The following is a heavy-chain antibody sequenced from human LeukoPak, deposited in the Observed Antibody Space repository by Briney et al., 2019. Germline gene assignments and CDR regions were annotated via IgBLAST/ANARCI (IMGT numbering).Heavy chain of an antibody. Sequence: GGSLRLSCAASGFTFSGSALHWVRQASGKWLEWIGRIRSKAESYATAYAASVKGRFTISRDDSENTAYLQMNSLKTEDTAVYYCIRSSRVYCGGDCYLSDYWGQGTLVTVSS. CDR1: GFTFSGSA. J-gene: IGHJ4*02. CDR3: IRSSRVYCGGDCYLSDY. CDR2: IRSKAESYAT. D-gene: IGHD2-21*02. V-gene: IGHV3-73*01.